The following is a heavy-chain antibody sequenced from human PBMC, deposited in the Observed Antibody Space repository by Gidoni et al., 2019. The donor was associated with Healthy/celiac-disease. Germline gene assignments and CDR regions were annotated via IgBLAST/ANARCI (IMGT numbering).Heavy chain of an antibody. CDR2: INHSGST. V-gene: IGHV4-34*01. CDR1: GGSFSGYY. J-gene: IGHJ5*02. D-gene: IGHD2-15*01. Sequence: QVQLQQWGAGLLKPSETLSLTCAVYGGSFSGYYWSWIRQPPGKGLEWIGDINHSGSTNYNPSLKSRVTISVDTSKNQFSQKLSSVTAADTAVYYCAIGQIQHPDCSGGSCDWFDPWGQGTLVTVSS. CDR3: AIGQIQHPDCSGGSCDWFDP.